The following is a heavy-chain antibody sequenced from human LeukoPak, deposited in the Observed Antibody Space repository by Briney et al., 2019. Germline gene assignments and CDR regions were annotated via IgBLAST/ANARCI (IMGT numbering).Heavy chain of an antibody. CDR2: INPNSGGT. Sequence: ASATVSFKASGYTFTGYYMHWVRQAPGQGLEWMGWINPNSGGTHYAQKFQGRVTMTRDTSISTAYMELSRLRSDDTAVYYCASTVTHELFDYWGQGTLVTVSS. D-gene: IGHD4-17*01. J-gene: IGHJ4*02. CDR3: ASTVTHELFDY. V-gene: IGHV1-2*02. CDR1: GYTFTGYY.